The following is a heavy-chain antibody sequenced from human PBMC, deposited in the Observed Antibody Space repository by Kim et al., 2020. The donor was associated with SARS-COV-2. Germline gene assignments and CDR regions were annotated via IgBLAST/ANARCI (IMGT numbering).Heavy chain of an antibody. J-gene: IGHJ4*02. V-gene: IGHV3-33*01. CDR3: ARPSSSHFDF. CDR1: GFIFRNFC. D-gene: IGHD3-10*01. Sequence: GGSLRLSCAASGFIFRNFCMRWVRQAPGKGLEWVAFISSDGTITIYADSVQGRFTISRDYSENTLYLQMDSLSAGDTAVYYCARPSSSHFDFWGQGTLVTVSS. CDR2: ISSDGTIT.